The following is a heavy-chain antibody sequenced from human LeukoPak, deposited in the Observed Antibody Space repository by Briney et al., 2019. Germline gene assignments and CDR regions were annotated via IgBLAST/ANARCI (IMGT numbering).Heavy chain of an antibody. V-gene: IGHV4-59*08. CDR2: IYYSGST. CDR1: GGSISSYY. Sequence: SETLSLTCAVSGGSISSYYWSWIRQPPGKGLEWIGYIYYSGSTNYNPSLKSRVTISVDTSKNQFSLKLSSVTAADTAVYYCARQNYYYYMDVWGKGTTVTVSS. CDR3: ARQNYYYYMDV. J-gene: IGHJ6*03.